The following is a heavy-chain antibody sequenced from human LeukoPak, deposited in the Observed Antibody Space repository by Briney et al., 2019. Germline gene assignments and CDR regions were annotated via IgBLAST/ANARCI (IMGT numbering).Heavy chain of an antibody. J-gene: IGHJ5*02. Sequence: GGSLRLSCAASGFTFSSYAMHWVRQAPGKGLEWVAVISYDGSNKYYADSVKGRFTISRDNSKNTLYLQMSSLRAEDTAVYYCARDRQWLVHPWGQGTLVTVSS. CDR3: ARDRQWLVHP. CDR1: GFTFSSYA. V-gene: IGHV3-30*04. D-gene: IGHD6-19*01. CDR2: ISYDGSNK.